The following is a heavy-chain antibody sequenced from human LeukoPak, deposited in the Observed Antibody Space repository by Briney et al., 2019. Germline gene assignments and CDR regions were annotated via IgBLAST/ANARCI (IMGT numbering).Heavy chain of an antibody. Sequence: GASGKVSCKTSGYTFTRYGITWVRRAPGQGLEWRGWISPLNGHTAYAQTLQGRVTVTTDTSTNTAYMELRSLRSDDTDVYYCARDGGSSDYWGQGTLVTVSS. CDR2: ISPLNGHT. D-gene: IGHD2-15*01. CDR1: GYTFTRYG. CDR3: ARDGGSSDY. V-gene: IGHV1-18*01. J-gene: IGHJ4*02.